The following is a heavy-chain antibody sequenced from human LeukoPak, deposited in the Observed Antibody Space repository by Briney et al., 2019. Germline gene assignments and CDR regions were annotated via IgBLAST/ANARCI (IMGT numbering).Heavy chain of an antibody. CDR1: GGSFSGYY. D-gene: IGHD6-13*01. V-gene: IGHV4-34*01. CDR2: INHSGST. J-gene: IGHJ4*02. CDR3: GSDAAGTDFDY. Sequence: SETLSLTCAVYGGSFSGYYWSWIRQPPGKGLEWIGEINHSGSTNYNPSLKSRVTISVDTSKNQFSLKLSSVTAADTAVYYCGSDAAGTDFDYWGQGTLVTVSS.